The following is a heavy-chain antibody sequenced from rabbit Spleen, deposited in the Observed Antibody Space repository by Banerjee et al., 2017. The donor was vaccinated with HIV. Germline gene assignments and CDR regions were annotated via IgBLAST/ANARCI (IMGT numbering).Heavy chain of an antibody. D-gene: IGHD6-1*01. CDR3: ARGDGYGSYGYRRVRYGMDL. CDR1: GFTLSSYY. J-gene: IGHJ6*01. CDR2: IDPVFGIT. Sequence: QEQLKETGGGLVQPGGSLKLSCKASGFTLSSYYMNWVRQAPGKGLEWIGYIDPVFGITYYANWVNGRFSISRSPSLNAVTLQVTSLTAADAATYFCARGDGYGSYGYRRVRYGMDLWGPGTLVTVS. V-gene: IGHV1S47*01.